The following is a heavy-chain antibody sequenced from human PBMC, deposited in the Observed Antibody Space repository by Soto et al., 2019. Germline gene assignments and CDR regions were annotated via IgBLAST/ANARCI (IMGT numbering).Heavy chain of an antibody. Sequence: ASVKVSCKSSGYTFTSYVINWVRQATGQGLEWMGWRNPNSGKTGHAQELQGRVTMTRNTSISTAYMELRSLRSDDTAVYYCARDAFTTIFGVDMMYYFDYWGQGTLVTVSS. V-gene: IGHV1-8*01. CDR1: GYTFTSYV. J-gene: IGHJ4*02. CDR3: ARDAFTTIFGVDMMYYFDY. D-gene: IGHD3-3*01. CDR2: RNPNSGKT.